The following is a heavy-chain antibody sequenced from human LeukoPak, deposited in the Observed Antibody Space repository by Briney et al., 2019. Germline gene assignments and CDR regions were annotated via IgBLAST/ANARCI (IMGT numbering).Heavy chain of an antibody. CDR3: ARGQSSQDAFDI. V-gene: IGHV4-30-2*01. D-gene: IGHD6-13*01. CDR2: IYHSGST. Sequence: SQTLSLTCTVSGGSINSGGYYWSWIRQPPGKGLEWIGYIYHSGSTYYNPSLKSRVTISVDRSKNQFSLKLSSVTAADTAVYYCARGQSSQDAFDIWGQGTMVTVSS. CDR1: GGSINSGGYY. J-gene: IGHJ3*02.